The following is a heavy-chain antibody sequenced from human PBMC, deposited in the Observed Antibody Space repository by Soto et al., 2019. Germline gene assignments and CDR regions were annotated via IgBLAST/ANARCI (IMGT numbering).Heavy chain of an antibody. CDR3: AKDGRYCSGGSCYTIDAFDI. V-gene: IGHV3-23*01. Sequence: EVQLLESGGGLVQPGGSLRLSCAASGFTFSSYAMSWVRQAPGKGLEWVSAISGSGGSTYYADSVKGRFTISRDNSKNTLYLQMNSRRAEDTAVYYCAKDGRYCSGGSCYTIDAFDIWGQGTMVTVSS. D-gene: IGHD2-15*01. CDR1: GFTFSSYA. J-gene: IGHJ3*02. CDR2: ISGSGGST.